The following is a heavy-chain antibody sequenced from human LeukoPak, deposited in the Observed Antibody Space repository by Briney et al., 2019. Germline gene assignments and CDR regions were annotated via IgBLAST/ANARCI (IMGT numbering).Heavy chain of an antibody. CDR3: ARGYSSGWFYYYYYGMDV. V-gene: IGHV4-34*01. J-gene: IGHJ6*02. D-gene: IGHD6-19*01. Sequence: SETLSLTCAVYGGSFSGYYWSWIRQPPGKGLEWIGEINHSGSTNYNPSLKSRDTISVDTSKNQFSLKLSSVTAADTAVYYCARGYSSGWFYYYYYGMDVWGQGTTVTVSS. CDR2: INHSGST. CDR1: GGSFSGYY.